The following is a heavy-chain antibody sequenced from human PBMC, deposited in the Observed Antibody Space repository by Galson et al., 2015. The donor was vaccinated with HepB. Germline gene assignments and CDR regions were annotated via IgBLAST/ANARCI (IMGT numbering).Heavy chain of an antibody. D-gene: IGHD3-16*01. J-gene: IGHJ5*02. CDR3: AILGEWRVVSSFDP. CDR1: GGTFSSYA. CDR2: IIPIFGTA. Sequence: SVKVSCKASGGTFSSYAISWVRQAPGQGLEWMGGIIPIFGTANYAQKFQGRVTITADESTSTAYMELSSLRSEDTAVYYCAILGEWRVVSSFDPWGQGTLVTVSS. V-gene: IGHV1-69*13.